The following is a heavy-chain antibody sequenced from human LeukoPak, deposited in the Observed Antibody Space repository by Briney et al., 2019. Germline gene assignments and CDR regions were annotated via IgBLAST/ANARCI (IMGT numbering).Heavy chain of an antibody. Sequence: GGSLRLSCAASGFTFSSYDMHWVRQATGKGLEWVSAIGTAGDTYYPGSVKGRFTISRENAKNSLYLQMNSLRAGDTAVYYCARGSGSHNEDWFDPWGQGTLVTASS. V-gene: IGHV3-13*01. CDR3: ARGSGSHNEDWFDP. CDR2: IGTAGDT. J-gene: IGHJ5*02. CDR1: GFTFSSYD. D-gene: IGHD1-26*01.